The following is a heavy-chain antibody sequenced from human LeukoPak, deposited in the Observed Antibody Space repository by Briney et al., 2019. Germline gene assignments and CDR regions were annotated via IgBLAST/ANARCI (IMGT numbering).Heavy chain of an antibody. Sequence: SQTLSLTCAISGDSVSSNSVAWNWIRQSPSRGLEWLGRTYYRSKWYNDYAVSVESRITINPDISKNQFSLQLNSVTPEDTAVYYCARDVRRVVGAWGQGTLVIVSS. CDR2: TYYRSKWYN. CDR3: ARDVRRVVGA. J-gene: IGHJ5*02. CDR1: GDSVSSNSVA. V-gene: IGHV6-1*01. D-gene: IGHD2-15*01.